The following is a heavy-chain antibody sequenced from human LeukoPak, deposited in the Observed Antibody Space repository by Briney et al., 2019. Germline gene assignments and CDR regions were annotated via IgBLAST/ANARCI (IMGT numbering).Heavy chain of an antibody. V-gene: IGHV4-59*01. D-gene: IGHD6-19*01. CDR1: GDSISSDY. CDR2: IFYSGST. Sequence: PSETLSLTCIVSGDSISSDYWSWIRQPPGKGLEWIGYIFYSGSTNYNPSLRSRVTISVDTSKNQFSLKLSSVTAADTAVYYCARGWIYSSGWSRGYYFDYWGQGTLVTVSS. CDR3: ARGWIYSSGWSRGYYFDY. J-gene: IGHJ4*02.